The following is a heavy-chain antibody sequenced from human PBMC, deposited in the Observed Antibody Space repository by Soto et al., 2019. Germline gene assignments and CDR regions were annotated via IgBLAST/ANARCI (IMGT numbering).Heavy chain of an antibody. Sequence: PGGSLRLSCAASGFTFSSYAMHWVRQAPGKGLGWVAVISYDGSNKYYADSVKGRFTISRDNSKNTLYLQMNSLRAEDTAVYYCARDQSRTGRFWFDPWGQGTLVTVSS. J-gene: IGHJ5*02. CDR2: ISYDGSNK. CDR3: ARDQSRTGRFWFDP. V-gene: IGHV3-30-3*01. D-gene: IGHD3-16*01. CDR1: GFTFSSYA.